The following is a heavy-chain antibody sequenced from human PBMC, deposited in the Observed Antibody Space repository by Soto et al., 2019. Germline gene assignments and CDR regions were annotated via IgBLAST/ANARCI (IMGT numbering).Heavy chain of an antibody. D-gene: IGHD3-22*01. CDR2: IKSKADGGAT. CDR3: TTQYYYDSSGSFLN. J-gene: IGHJ4*02. Sequence: EVQLVESGGGLVKPGESLRVSCVVSGLTFSNAWMTWVRQAPGKGLEWVGRIKSKADGGATDYAAPVKGRFTISGDDSTNTLYLQMNSLKTEDTAVYYCTTQYYYDSSGSFLNWGQGTLVTVSS. V-gene: IGHV3-15*01. CDR1: GLTFSNAW.